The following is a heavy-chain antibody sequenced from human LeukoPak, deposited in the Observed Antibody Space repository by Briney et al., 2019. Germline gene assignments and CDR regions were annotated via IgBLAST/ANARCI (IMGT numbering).Heavy chain of an antibody. CDR3: ARVAAAGTNYFDY. CDR1: GYTFTGYY. D-gene: IGHD6-13*01. CDR2: INPNSGGT. V-gene: IGHV1-2*06. Sequence: GASVKVSCKASGYTFTGYYMHWLRQAPGQGLEWMGRINPNSGGTNYAQKFQGRVTMTRDTSISTAYMELSRLRSDDTAVYYCARVAAAGTNYFDYWGQGTLVTVSS. J-gene: IGHJ4*02.